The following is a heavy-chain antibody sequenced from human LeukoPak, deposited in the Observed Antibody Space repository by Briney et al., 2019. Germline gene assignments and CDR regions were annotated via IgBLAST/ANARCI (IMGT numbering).Heavy chain of an antibody. D-gene: IGHD1-26*01. Sequence: GESLKISCKGSGYDFNNYWIGWVRQMPGEGLEWMGIIFPDDSDTRYSPSFQGQVTISVDKSVHTAYLQWSSLKASDTAMYYCARLNSWELLLPFHYWGQGTLVTVSS. J-gene: IGHJ4*02. CDR3: ARLNSWELLLPFHY. V-gene: IGHV5-51*01. CDR1: GYDFNNYW. CDR2: IFPDDSDT.